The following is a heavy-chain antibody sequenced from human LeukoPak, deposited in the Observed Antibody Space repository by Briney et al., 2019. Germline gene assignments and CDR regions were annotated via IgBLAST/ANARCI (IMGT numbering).Heavy chain of an antibody. CDR1: GFNFNSY. Sequence: GEFLRLSCAASGFNFNSYMGWVRQAPEDGLEWVAIINRDETDIYYVDSVKGRFTISRDNAKSSLFLEMNSLRVEDTGVYYCARGDGRGRSDGATWGPGTLVTVSS. D-gene: IGHD6-19*01. CDR3: ARGDGRGRSDGAT. CDR2: INRDETDI. V-gene: IGHV3-7*01. J-gene: IGHJ1*01.